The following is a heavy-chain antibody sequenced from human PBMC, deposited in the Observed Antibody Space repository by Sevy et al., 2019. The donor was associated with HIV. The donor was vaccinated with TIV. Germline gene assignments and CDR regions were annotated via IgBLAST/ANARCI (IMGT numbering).Heavy chain of an antibody. J-gene: IGHJ4*02. CDR3: ARDSAGFWSGYYVPFDY. D-gene: IGHD3-3*01. CDR2: TYYRSKWYN. V-gene: IGHV6-1*01. CDR1: GDSVSSNSAA. Sequence: QSQTLSLTCAISGDSVSSNSAAWNWIRQSPSRGLEWLGRTYYRSKWYNDYAVSVKSRITINPDTSKNQFSLQLNSVTPEETAVYYCARDSAGFWSGYYVPFDYWGQGTLVTVSS.